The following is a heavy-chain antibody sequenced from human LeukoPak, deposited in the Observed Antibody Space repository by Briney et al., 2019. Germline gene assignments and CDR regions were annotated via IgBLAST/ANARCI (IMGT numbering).Heavy chain of an antibody. J-gene: IGHJ4*02. V-gene: IGHV1-46*01. CDR3: ARVNVAASPFDY. CDR1: GYTFTSYY. D-gene: IGHD6-19*01. Sequence: ASVKVSCKASGYTFTSYYMHWVRQAPGQGLEWMGIINPSGGSTSYAQKFQGRVIMTRDMSTSTVYMELSSLRSEDTAVYYCARVNVAASPFDYWGQGTLVTVSS. CDR2: INPSGGST.